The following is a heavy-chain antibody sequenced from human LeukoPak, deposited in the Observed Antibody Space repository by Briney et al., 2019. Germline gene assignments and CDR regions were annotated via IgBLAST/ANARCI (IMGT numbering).Heavy chain of an antibody. CDR3: ARAMAARRECEFDY. CDR1: GWSFSGYY. Sequence: HSETVSLTCAVYGWSFSGYYWSWMRQPPGKGLEWMGEINHSGCNKYNPSLQSRVPISVDQTQNQFSLKLGSVTPADTAVDYCARAMAARRECEFDYWGQGTLVTVSS. D-gene: IGHD6-6*01. J-gene: IGHJ4*02. V-gene: IGHV4-34*01. CDR2: INHSGCN.